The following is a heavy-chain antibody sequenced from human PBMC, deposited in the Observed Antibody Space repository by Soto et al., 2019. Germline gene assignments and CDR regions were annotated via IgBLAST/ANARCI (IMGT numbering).Heavy chain of an antibody. CDR1: GGSFVGYN. CDR2: IKDGGLT. CDR3: ARGQEGVVATH. Sequence: QVQLQQWGAGLLKPWGPLSLPWVVYGGSFVGYNWSWFGRPPGKGLGGIGQIKDGGLTNYSPSLKSRATISADTPKNQFSLKLHSVTAADRAVYYCARGQEGVVATHWDQGTLVTVSS. J-gene: IGHJ4*02. V-gene: IGHV4-34*01. D-gene: IGHD5-12*01.